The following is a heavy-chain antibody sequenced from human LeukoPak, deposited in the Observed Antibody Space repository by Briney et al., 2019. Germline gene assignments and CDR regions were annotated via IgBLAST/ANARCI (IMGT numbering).Heavy chain of an antibody. CDR2: IYYSGST. Sequence: SETLSLTCTVSGGSISNKYWSWIRQPPGKGLEWIGYIYYSGSTNYNPSLKSRVTISIDTSKNQFSLNLSSVSAADTAVYYCARAIYHGSGSSVYYLNVWGKGTTVTISS. D-gene: IGHD3-10*01. J-gene: IGHJ6*04. V-gene: IGHV4-59*01. CDR3: ARAIYHGSGSSVYYLNV. CDR1: GGSISNKY.